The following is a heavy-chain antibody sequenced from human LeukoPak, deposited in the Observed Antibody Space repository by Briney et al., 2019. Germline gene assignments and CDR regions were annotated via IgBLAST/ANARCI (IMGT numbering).Heavy chain of an antibody. J-gene: IGHJ5*02. Sequence: ASVKVSCKASGYTFTNHGISWVRQAPGQGLEWMGWISTYYGNTSYAQKLQGRVTMTTDTSTSTAFMELRSLRSDDTAVYYCARDEGYCTITTCYRNWFDPWGQGTLVTVSS. V-gene: IGHV1-18*01. D-gene: IGHD2-2*01. CDR2: ISTYYGNT. CDR3: ARDEGYCTITTCYRNWFDP. CDR1: GYTFTNHG.